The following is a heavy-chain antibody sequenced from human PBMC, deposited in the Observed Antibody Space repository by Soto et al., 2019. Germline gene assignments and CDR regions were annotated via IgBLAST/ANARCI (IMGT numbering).Heavy chain of an antibody. CDR2: IYHSGST. V-gene: IGHV4-30-2*01. D-gene: IGHD6-6*01. CDR3: AGGTARNLFDY. CDR1: GGSISSGGYS. Sequence: PSETLSLTCAVSGGSISSGGYSWSWIRQPQGKGLEWIGYIYHSGSTYYNPSLKSRVTISVDRSKNKLSLKLSSVTAADTAVYYYAGGTARNLFDYWGQGTLVTVSS. J-gene: IGHJ4*02.